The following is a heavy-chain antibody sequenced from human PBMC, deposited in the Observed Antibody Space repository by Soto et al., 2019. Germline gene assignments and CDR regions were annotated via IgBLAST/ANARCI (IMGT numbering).Heavy chain of an antibody. D-gene: IGHD3-22*01. V-gene: IGHV3-30*03. J-gene: IGHJ6*03. Sequence: QVQLVESGGGVVQPGRSLRLSCGASKFAFRTYSMHWVRQAPGKGLEWVAVITYDGKQEHYADSVKGRFTISRDNSAKTLYLQMSILSHEDTAVYYLATEVVEGSYYCLDVWGKGTMVTVSS. CDR3: ATEVVEGSYYCLDV. CDR2: ITYDGKQE. CDR1: KFAFRTYS.